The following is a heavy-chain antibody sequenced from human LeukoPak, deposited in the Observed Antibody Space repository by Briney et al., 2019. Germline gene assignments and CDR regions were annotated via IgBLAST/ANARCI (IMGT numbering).Heavy chain of an antibody. CDR3: ARDDIAAASPAEYFQH. CDR2: IWYDGSNK. J-gene: IGHJ1*01. Sequence: PGGSLRLSCAASGFTFSSYGMHWVRQAPGKGLEWVAVIWYDGSNKYYADSVKGRFTISRDNSKNTLYLQMNSLRAEDTAVYYCARDDIAAASPAEYFQHWGQGTLVTVSS. V-gene: IGHV3-33*01. CDR1: GFTFSSYG. D-gene: IGHD6-13*01.